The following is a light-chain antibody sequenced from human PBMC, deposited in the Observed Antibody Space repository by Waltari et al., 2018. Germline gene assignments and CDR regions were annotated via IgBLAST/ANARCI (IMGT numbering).Light chain of an antibody. V-gene: IGLV2-11*02. J-gene: IGLJ3*02. CDR3: CSYAGSYTPWV. CDR1: STDVGGYTS. CDR2: DLD. Sequence: QSALTQPRSVSGSPGQSVTISCTGTSTDVGGYTSVSWYQQHPGKAPKLMIYDLDKRPSGVPDRFSGSKSGNTASLTVSGLQAEDEADYYCCSYAGSYTPWVFGGGTELTVL.